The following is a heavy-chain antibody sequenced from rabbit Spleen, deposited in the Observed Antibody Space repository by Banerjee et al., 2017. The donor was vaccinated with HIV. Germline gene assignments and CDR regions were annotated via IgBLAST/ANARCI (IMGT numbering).Heavy chain of an antibody. Sequence: QSLEESGGDLVKPGASLTLTCTASGFSFSNNYVMCWVRQAPGKGLEWIGCVDVGSSGFTYFATWAKGRFTISKASSTTVTLQMTSLTVADTATYFCARDTASSFSSYGMDLWGQGTLVTVS. CDR1: GFSFSNNYV. CDR3: ARDTASSFSSYGMDL. CDR2: VDVGSSGFT. J-gene: IGHJ6*01. V-gene: IGHV1S40*01. D-gene: IGHD6-1*01.